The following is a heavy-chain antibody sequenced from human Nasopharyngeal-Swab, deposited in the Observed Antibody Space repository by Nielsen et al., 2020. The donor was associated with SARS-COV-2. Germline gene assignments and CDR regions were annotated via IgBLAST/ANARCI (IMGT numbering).Heavy chain of an antibody. J-gene: IGHJ4*02. V-gene: IGHV3-30*18. CDR3: AKDKKARGGSSSWTTDY. D-gene: IGHD2-2*01. CDR2: ISYDGSNK. Sequence: WIRQPPGKGLEWVAVISYDGSNKYYADSVKGRFTISRDNSKNTLYLQMNSLRAEDTAVYYCAKDKKARGGSSSWTTDYWGQGTLVTVS.